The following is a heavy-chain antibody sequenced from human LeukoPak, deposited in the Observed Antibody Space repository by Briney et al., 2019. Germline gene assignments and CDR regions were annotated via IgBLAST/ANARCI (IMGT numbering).Heavy chain of an antibody. CDR2: IYSGGST. CDR1: GFTVSSNY. D-gene: IGHD2-21*02. J-gene: IGHJ5*02. V-gene: IGHV3-53*01. CDR3: ARALVVVTANWFDP. Sequence: PGGSLRLSCAASGFTVSSNYMSWVRQAPGKGLEWVSVIYSGGSTYYADSVKGRFTISRDNSKNTLYLQMNSLRAEDTAVYYCARALVVVTANWFDPWGQGTLVTVSS.